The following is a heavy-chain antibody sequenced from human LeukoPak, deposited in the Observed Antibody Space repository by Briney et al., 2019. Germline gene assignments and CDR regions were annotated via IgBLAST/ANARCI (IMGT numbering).Heavy chain of an antibody. CDR2: IYHSGST. Sequence: PSETLSLTCAVSGGSISSGGYSWSWIRQPPGKGLEWIGYIYHSGSTYYNPSLKSRVTISVDRSKNQFSLKLSSVTAADTAVYYCARQNKRSGYYFDYWGQGTLVTVSS. J-gene: IGHJ4*02. CDR3: ARQNKRSGYYFDY. D-gene: IGHD3-10*01. CDR1: GGSISSGGYS. V-gene: IGHV4-30-2*01.